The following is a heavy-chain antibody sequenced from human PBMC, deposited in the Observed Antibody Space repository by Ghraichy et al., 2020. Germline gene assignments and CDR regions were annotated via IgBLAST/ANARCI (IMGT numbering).Heavy chain of an antibody. J-gene: IGHJ3*02. CDR1: GFTFSDYS. CDR2: INRSTSREE. CDR3: ARDLHWAFDI. Sequence: GESLNISCAASGFTFSDYSMNWVRQAPGKGLEWVSYINRSTSREEYYADSVKGRFTISRDNARDSLYLQMNSLRAEDTAVYFCARDLHWAFDIWGQGTVVTVSS. V-gene: IGHV3-48*01.